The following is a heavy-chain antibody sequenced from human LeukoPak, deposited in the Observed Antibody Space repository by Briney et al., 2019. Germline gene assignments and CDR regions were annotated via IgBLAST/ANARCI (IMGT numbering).Heavy chain of an antibody. CDR2: IYRKTDGGTT. CDR1: GFTFNNAW. V-gene: IGHV3-15*01. Sequence: PGGSLRLSCVASGFTFNNAWMNWVRQAPGKGLEWVGRIYRKTDGGTTEHAAPVKDRFTISRDDSKITLYLQMNSLKTEDTAVYYCTTGSTTSDSSDFAHWGQGTLVTVSS. J-gene: IGHJ4*02. D-gene: IGHD3-22*01. CDR3: TTGSTTSDSSDFAH.